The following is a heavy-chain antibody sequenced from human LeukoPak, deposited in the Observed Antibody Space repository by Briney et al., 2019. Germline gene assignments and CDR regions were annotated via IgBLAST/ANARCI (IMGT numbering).Heavy chain of an antibody. V-gene: IGHV4-30-4*01. CDR3: ARERREGGSSWIDY. J-gene: IGHJ4*02. D-gene: IGHD6-13*01. Sequence: SQTLSLTCTVSGGSISSGDYYWSWIRQPPGKGLEWIGHIFHSGSTYYNPSLMRRLTISVDTSKNQFSLKLSSVTPADTAVYYCARERREGGSSWIDYWGRGTLVTVSS. CDR2: IFHSGST. CDR1: GGSISSGDYY.